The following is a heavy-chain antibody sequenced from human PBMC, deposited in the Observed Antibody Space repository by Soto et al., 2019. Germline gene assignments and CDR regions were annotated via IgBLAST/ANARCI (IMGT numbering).Heavy chain of an antibody. J-gene: IGHJ5*02. D-gene: IGHD1-1*01. Sequence: SETLSLACTVSVGSISSSYWSWIRQPPGKGLEWIGYIYHSGTTSYNPSLKSRVTISIDTSKNQFSLRLNSVTAADTAVYYCAREVQYWFDPWGQGTLVTVSS. CDR2: IYHSGTT. V-gene: IGHV4-59*01. CDR1: VGSISSSY. CDR3: AREVQYWFDP.